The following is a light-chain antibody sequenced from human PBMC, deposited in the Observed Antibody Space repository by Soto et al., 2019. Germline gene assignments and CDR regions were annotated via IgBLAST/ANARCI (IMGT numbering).Light chain of an antibody. CDR1: QSISSW. J-gene: IGKJ1*01. Sequence: DIQMTQSPSTQSASVGHRVTITCLTSQSISSWLAWYQQKPGKAPKLLLYKASTLESGGASRFSGSGSGTEFTLTISSMQPDDFATYYCQQYNCYTTWTFGQGTKVDIK. V-gene: IGKV1-5*03. CDR3: QQYNCYTTWT. CDR2: KAS.